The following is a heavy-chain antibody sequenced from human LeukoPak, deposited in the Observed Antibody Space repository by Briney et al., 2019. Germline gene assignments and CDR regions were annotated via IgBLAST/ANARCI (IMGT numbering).Heavy chain of an antibody. CDR3: ARDELWFGDRSLDYFDY. V-gene: IGHV4-34*01. CDR1: GGSFSDYY. CDR2: INHSGST. D-gene: IGHD3-10*01. Sequence: SETLSLTCAVYGGSFSDYYWSWIRQPPGKGLEWIGEINHSGSTNYKPSVKSRVTISVDTSKNQFSLKLSSVTAADTAVYYCARDELWFGDRSLDYFDYWGQGTLVTVSS. J-gene: IGHJ4*02.